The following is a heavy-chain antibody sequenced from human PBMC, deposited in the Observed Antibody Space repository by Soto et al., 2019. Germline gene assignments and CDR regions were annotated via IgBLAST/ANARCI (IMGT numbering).Heavy chain of an antibody. D-gene: IGHD3-22*01. CDR1: GFSLITSGGG. J-gene: IGHJ4*02. Sequence: SGPTLVNPTETLTLTCTFSGFSLITSGGGVGWIRQPPGGALEWLALIYWNDDKRYSPSLKTRLTISKDTSKNQVVLTLTGMYPVDTGTYYCAHSPFYESSGYPDYWGQGTLVTVSS. CDR2: IYWNDDK. V-gene: IGHV2-5*01. CDR3: AHSPFYESSGYPDY.